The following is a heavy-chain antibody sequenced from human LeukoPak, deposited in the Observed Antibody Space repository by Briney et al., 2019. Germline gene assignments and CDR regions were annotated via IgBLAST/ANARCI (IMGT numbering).Heavy chain of an antibody. Sequence: ASVKVSCKASGYTFTSYGISWVRQAPGQGLEWMGWISAYNGNTNYAQKLQGRVTMTTDTSTSTAYMELRILRSDDTAVYYCARDYPGNSRSIAVGRNYYYYGMDVWGQGTTVTVSS. CDR2: ISAYNGNT. CDR1: GYTFTSYG. D-gene: IGHD6-19*01. V-gene: IGHV1-18*01. J-gene: IGHJ6*02. CDR3: ARDYPGNSRSIAVGRNYYYYGMDV.